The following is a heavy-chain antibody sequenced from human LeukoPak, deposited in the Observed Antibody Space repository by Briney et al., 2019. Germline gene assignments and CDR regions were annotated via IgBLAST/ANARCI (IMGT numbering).Heavy chain of an antibody. V-gene: IGHV4-59*08. D-gene: IGHD3-22*01. Sequence: SETLSLTCTVTGGSISSYYWSWIRQPPWKGLAWIGYIYYSGSTNYNPSLKSRVTISVDTSKNQFSLKLSSVTAADTAVYYCARHLPDSSGYYSDHFDYWGQGTLVTVSS. J-gene: IGHJ4*02. CDR3: ARHLPDSSGYYSDHFDY. CDR2: IYYSGST. CDR1: GGSISSYY.